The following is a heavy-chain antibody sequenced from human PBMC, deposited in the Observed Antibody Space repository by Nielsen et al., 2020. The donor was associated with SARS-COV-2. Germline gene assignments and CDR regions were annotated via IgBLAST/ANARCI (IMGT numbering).Heavy chain of an antibody. CDR2: IKSKTDGGTT. J-gene: IGHJ4*02. CDR1: GSTLSNVW. D-gene: IGHD4-23*01. V-gene: IGHV3-15*05. CDR3: SSPTVAY. Sequence: GESLKIPCSAPGSTLSNVWMSWVRQAPGKGLEWVGRIKSKTDGGTTDYAAPVNGRFTISRDDSKNTAYLQMNSLKMEDTAVYYCSSPTVAYWGQGTLVTVSS.